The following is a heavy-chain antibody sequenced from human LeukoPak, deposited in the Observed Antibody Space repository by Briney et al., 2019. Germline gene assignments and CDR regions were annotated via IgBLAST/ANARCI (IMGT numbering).Heavy chain of an antibody. CDR3: TRNYDSMTRSVDY. V-gene: IGHV3-49*04. D-gene: IGHD3-22*01. CDR2: IRSKAYGGTT. J-gene: IGHJ4*02. CDR1: GFTFGDYA. Sequence: GGSLRLSCTASGFTFGDYAMSWVRQAPGKGLEWVGFIRSKAYGGTTEYAASVKGRFTISRDDSKSIAYLQMNSLKTEDTAVYYCTRNYDSMTRSVDYWGQGTLVTVSS.